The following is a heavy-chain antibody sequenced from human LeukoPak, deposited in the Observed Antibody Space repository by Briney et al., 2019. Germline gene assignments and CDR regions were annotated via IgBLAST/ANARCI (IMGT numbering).Heavy chain of an antibody. V-gene: IGHV4-59*08. CDR2: IYYSGST. D-gene: IGHD6-19*01. J-gene: IGHJ4*02. Sequence: PSETLSLTCTVSGGSISSYYWSWIRQPPGKGLEWIGYIYYSGSTNYNPSLKSRVTISVDTSKNQFSLKLSSVTAADTAVYYCVRQGGAVAGTTYYFDYWGQGTLVTVSS. CDR1: GGSISSYY. CDR3: VRQGGAVAGTTYYFDY.